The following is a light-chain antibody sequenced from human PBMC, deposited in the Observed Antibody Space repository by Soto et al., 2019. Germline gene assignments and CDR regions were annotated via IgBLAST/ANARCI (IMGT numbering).Light chain of an antibody. J-gene: IGKJ2*01. V-gene: IGKV3-20*01. CDR3: QQFYSPPQT. Sequence: EIVLTQSPGTLSLSPGERATLSCRASQSVKTNSLTWYQQKPGRAPRLLIYGTTSRATGIPDRFSGSGSGTDFTLIISRLEPEDFAVYYCQQFYSPPQTFGQGTKLEIK. CDR1: QSVKTNS. CDR2: GTT.